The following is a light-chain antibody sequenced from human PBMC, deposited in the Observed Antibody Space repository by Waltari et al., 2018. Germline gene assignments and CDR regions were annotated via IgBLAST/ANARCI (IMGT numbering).Light chain of an antibody. J-gene: IGLJ2*01. Sequence: SYELTQSTSVSVSPGKTASITGSGDKLGDKYACWYQQKPGHSPVLVIYQDNKRPSGIPERFSGSNSGNTATLTISGTQAMDEADYYCQAWDSSIVVFGGGTKLTVL. CDR2: QDN. V-gene: IGLV3-1*01. CDR1: KLGDKY. CDR3: QAWDSSIVV.